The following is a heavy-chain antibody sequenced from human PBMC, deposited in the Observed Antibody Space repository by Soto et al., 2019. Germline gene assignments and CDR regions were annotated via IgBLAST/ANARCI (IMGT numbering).Heavy chain of an antibody. V-gene: IGHV3-72*01. J-gene: IGHJ4*02. CDR2: IRHKPESYTT. Sequence: EVQLVESGGGLVQPGGSLRLSCAGSGFTLGDHYEDWVRQGPAKGLEWVGRIRHKPESYTTQYAESVKGRFTISRDDSKNSVYLQMNSLKTEDTADYHCADILAQSPHLWGQGTLVTVSS. D-gene: IGHD5-12*01. CDR1: GFTLGDHY. CDR3: ADILAQSPHL.